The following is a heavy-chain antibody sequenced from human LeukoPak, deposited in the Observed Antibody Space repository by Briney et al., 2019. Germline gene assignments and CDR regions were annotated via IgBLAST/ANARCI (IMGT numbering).Heavy chain of an antibody. J-gene: IGHJ4*02. V-gene: IGHV3-30-3*01. Sequence: PGGSLRLSCAASGFTFSSYAMHWVRQAPGKGLEWVAVISYDGSNKYYADSVKGRFTISRDNSKNTLYLQMNSLRAEDTAVYYCAKDLYDYVWGSYRYLDYWGQGTLVTVSS. CDR3: AKDLYDYVWGSYRYLDY. D-gene: IGHD3-16*02. CDR1: GFTFSSYA. CDR2: ISYDGSNK.